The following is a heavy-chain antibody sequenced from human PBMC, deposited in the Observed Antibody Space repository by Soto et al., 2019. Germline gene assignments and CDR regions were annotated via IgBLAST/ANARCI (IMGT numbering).Heavy chain of an antibody. Sequence: EVQLVESGGGLVKPGGSLRLSCAASGFTFSSYSMNWVRQAPGKGLEWVSSISSSSYIYYADSVKGRFTISRDNAKNSLYLQMNSLRAEDTAVYYCARDRSSSGYSVTHFDYWGQGTLVTVSS. CDR3: ARDRSSSGYSVTHFDY. CDR1: GFTFSSYS. CDR2: ISSSSYI. J-gene: IGHJ4*02. V-gene: IGHV3-21*01. D-gene: IGHD3-22*01.